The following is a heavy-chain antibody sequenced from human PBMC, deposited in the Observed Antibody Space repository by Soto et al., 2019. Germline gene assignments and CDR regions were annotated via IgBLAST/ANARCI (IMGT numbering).Heavy chain of an antibody. Sequence: EVQLVESEGGLVQPGGSLRLSCAASGFTFSRYAMHWVRQAPGKGLEYVSPISSNGGSTYYANSVKGRFTISRDNSKNTLYLQMGSLRPEDTAVYYCARGGRGYEFDYWGQGTLVTVSS. CDR3: ARGGRGYEFDY. J-gene: IGHJ4*02. D-gene: IGHD5-12*01. CDR1: GFTFSRYA. CDR2: ISSNGGST. V-gene: IGHV3-64*01.